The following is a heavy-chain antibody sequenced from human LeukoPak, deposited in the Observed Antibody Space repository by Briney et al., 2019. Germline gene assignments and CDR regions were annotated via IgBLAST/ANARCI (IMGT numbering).Heavy chain of an antibody. CDR1: GGSISSYY. CDR2: IYYSGST. CDR3: ARVRGTREMATISYYFDY. J-gene: IGHJ4*02. D-gene: IGHD5-24*01. Sequence: SGTLSLTCTVSGGSISSYYWSWIRQPPGKGLEWIGYIYYSGSTNYNPSLKSRVTISVDTSKNQFSLKLSSVTAADTAVYYCARVRGTREMATISYYFDYWGQGTLVTVSS. V-gene: IGHV4-59*01.